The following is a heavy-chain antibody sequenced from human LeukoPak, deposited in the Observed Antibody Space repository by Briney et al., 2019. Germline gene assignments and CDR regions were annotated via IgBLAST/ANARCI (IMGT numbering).Heavy chain of an antibody. D-gene: IGHD7-27*01. CDR1: GGTFSSYA. J-gene: IGHJ4*02. CDR3: ARGWGYDFDY. Sequence: ASVKVSCKASGGTFSSYAISWVRQAPGQGLEWMGWINPNSGGTNYAQKFQGRVTMTRDTSISTAYMELSRLRSDDTAVYYCARGWGYDFDYWGQGTLVTVSS. CDR2: INPNSGGT. V-gene: IGHV1-2*02.